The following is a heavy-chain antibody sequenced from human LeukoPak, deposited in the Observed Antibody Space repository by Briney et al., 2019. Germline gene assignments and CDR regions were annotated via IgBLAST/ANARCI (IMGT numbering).Heavy chain of an antibody. J-gene: IGHJ4*02. V-gene: IGHV1-18*01. CDR3: AKKGYYDGSGYYMYYFDH. CDR2: ISAYNGNT. D-gene: IGHD3-22*01. CDR1: GYTFTSFG. Sequence: ASVKVSCKASGYTFTSFGINWVRQAPGQGLEWMGWISAYNGNTNYAQKLQGRVTMTTDTSTSTAYMELRSLRSDDTAVYYCAKKGYYDGSGYYMYYFDHWGQGTLVTVSS.